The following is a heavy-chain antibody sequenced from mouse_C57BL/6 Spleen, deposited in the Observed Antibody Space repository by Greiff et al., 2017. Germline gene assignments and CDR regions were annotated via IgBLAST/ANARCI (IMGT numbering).Heavy chain of an antibody. CDR1: GFNIKDDY. CDR3: TVITTVVANAMDC. V-gene: IGHV14-4*01. CDR2: IDPENGDT. Sequence: EVQLQQSGAELVRPGASVKLSCTASGFNIKDDYMHWVKQRPEQGLEWIGWIDPENGDTEYASKFQGKATITADTSSNTAYLQLSSLTSEDTAVYYCTVITTVVANAMDCWGQGTSVTVSS. J-gene: IGHJ4*01. D-gene: IGHD1-1*01.